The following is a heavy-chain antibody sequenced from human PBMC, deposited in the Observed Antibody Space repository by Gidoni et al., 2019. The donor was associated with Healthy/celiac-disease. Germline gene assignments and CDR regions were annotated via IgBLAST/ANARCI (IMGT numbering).Heavy chain of an antibody. V-gene: IGHV1-2*02. D-gene: IGHD2-2*01. CDR1: GSTSPRSY. CDR3: ARDGNGDQLLPLRYYGMDV. CDR2: INPNSGGT. Sequence: QVQLVQSGAEVKKPGASVKVSRKPSGSTSPRSYITWVRQAPGQGLEWMGWINPNSGGTNYAQKFQGRVTMTRDTSISTAYMELSRLRSDDTAVYYCARDGNGDQLLPLRYYGMDVWGQGTTVTVSS. J-gene: IGHJ6*02.